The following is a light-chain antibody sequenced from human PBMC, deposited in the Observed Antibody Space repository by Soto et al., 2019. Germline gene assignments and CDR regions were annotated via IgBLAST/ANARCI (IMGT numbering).Light chain of an antibody. CDR1: QSVSSSF. CDR3: QQYDSSPLT. V-gene: IGKV3-20*01. Sequence: EIVLTQSPGTLSLSTGERATLSCRASQSVSSSFLAWYQQKHGQAPRLLIYGASSRATGIPDRFSGSGSGTDFALTVSRLEPEDVAVYYCQQYDSSPLTFGGGTKVEIK. J-gene: IGKJ4*01. CDR2: GAS.